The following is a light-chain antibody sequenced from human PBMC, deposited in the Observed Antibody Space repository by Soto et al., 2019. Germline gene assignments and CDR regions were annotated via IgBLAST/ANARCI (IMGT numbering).Light chain of an antibody. J-gene: IGKJ1*01. CDR1: LSVASY. V-gene: IGKV3-11*01. Sequence: EIVLTQSPGTLSLSPGERATLSCRASLSVASYLAWYQQKPGQAPRLLIFDAPNRATGVPPRFSGSGSGTDFTLTISSLEPEDSGIYYCQQRSNWPRTFGQGTKVEV. CDR3: QQRSNWPRT. CDR2: DAP.